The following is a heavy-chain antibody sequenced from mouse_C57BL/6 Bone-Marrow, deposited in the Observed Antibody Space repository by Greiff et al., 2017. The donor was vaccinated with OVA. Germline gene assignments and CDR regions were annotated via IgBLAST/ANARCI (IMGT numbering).Heavy chain of an antibody. CDR2: IYPGDGDT. J-gene: IGHJ4*01. CDR1: GYAFSSSW. Sequence: VKLMESGPELVKPGASVKISCKASGYAFSSSWMNWVKQRPGKGLEWIVRIYPGDGDTNYNGKFKGKATLTADKSSSTAYMQLSSLTSEDSAVYFCARSSMDYWGQGTSVTVSS. V-gene: IGHV1-82*01. CDR3: ARSSMDY.